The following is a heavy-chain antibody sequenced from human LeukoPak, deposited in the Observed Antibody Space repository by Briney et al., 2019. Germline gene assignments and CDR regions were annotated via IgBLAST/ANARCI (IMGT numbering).Heavy chain of an antibody. J-gene: IGHJ5*02. CDR3: ARTNSITIFGVVTRLNGWFDP. CDR1: GGTFSSYA. Sequence: ASVKVSCEASGGTFSSYAISWVRQAPGQGLEWMGSIIPIFGTANYAQKFQGRVTITADKSTSTAYMELSSLRSEDTAVYYCARTNSITIFGVVTRLNGWFDPWGQGTLVTVSS. V-gene: IGHV1-69*06. CDR2: IIPIFGTA. D-gene: IGHD3-3*01.